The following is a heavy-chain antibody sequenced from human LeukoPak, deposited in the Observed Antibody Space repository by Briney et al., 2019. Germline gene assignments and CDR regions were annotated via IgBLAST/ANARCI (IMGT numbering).Heavy chain of an antibody. Sequence: GALVKVSCKASGYTLTGHYMHWVRLAPGQGLEWMGWINPSSGDTNYAQKFQGRVTMTRDTSISTAYMELSRLRSDDTAVYYCAKNPYEYYFDYWGQGTLVTVSS. V-gene: IGHV1-2*02. CDR1: GYTLTGHY. J-gene: IGHJ4*02. CDR2: INPSSGDT. D-gene: IGHD5-12*01. CDR3: AKNPYEYYFDY.